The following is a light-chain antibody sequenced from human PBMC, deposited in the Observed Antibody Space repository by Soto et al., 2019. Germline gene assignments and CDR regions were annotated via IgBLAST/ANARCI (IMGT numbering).Light chain of an antibody. CDR1: STDVGGYNY. J-gene: IGLJ2*01. Sequence: QSVLTQPASVSGAPGQSITISCTGTSTDVGGYNYVSWYQQHPGKAPKLIIYDVDNRPSGVSNRFSGSKSGNTASLTIAGLQADDEDYYYCSSYTSSTTLLFGGGTKLPVL. CDR2: DVD. CDR3: SSYTSSTTLL. V-gene: IGLV2-14*03.